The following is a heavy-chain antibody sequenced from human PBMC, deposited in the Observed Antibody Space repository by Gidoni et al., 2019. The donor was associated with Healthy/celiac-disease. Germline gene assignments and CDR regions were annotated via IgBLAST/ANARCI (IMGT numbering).Heavy chain of an antibody. CDR2: LGTAGDT. CDR1: GFTFSSYD. CDR3: ARGGTTREFDY. V-gene: IGHV3-13*01. Sequence: EVQLVESGGGLVQPGGALRLSCAASGFTFSSYDMHWVRQSTGKGLEWVSALGTAGDTYYPVPVKGRFTISRENAKNSLYLQMNSLRAGDTAVYYCARGGTTREFDYWGQGTLVTVSS. D-gene: IGHD4-17*01. J-gene: IGHJ4*02.